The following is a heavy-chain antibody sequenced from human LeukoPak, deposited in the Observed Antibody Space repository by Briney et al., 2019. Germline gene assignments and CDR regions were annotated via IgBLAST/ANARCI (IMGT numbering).Heavy chain of an antibody. CDR3: ARVETSSGYYQYYFDY. Sequence: SETLSLTCTVSGGTISSYYGSWIWKPDGKGMERIGRIYTSGRTNYAPSLKSRITMSVDTSKNQFSLKLSSVTAADTAVYYCARVETSSGYYQYYFDYWGQGTLVTVSS. CDR2: IYTSGRT. D-gene: IGHD3-22*01. CDR1: GGTISSYY. J-gene: IGHJ4*02. V-gene: IGHV4-4*07.